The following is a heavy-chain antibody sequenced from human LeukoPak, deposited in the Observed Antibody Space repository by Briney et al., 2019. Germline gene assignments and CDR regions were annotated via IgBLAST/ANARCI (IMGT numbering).Heavy chain of an antibody. J-gene: IGHJ3*02. Sequence: GGSLRLSCAASGFTVSSNYMSWVRQAPGKGLEWVSVIYSGGSTYYADSVKGRFTISRDNSKNTLYLQMNSLRAEDTAVYYCASRQGWLQFPAFDIWGQGTMVTVSS. CDR3: ASRQGWLQFPAFDI. CDR2: IYSGGST. D-gene: IGHD5-24*01. CDR1: GFTVSSNY. V-gene: IGHV3-66*01.